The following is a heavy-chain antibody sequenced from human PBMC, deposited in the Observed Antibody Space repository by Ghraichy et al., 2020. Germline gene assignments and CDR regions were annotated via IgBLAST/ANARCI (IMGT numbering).Heavy chain of an antibody. CDR3: ARDSFWDSIYDFDY. Sequence: LSLTCAASGFTFSSYWMSWVRQAPGKGLEWVANIKQDGSEKYYVDSVKGRFTISRDNAKNSLYLQMNSLRAEDTAVYYCARDSFWDSIYDFDYWGQGTLVTVSS. V-gene: IGHV3-7*01. D-gene: IGHD5/OR15-5a*01. CDR1: GFTFSSYW. CDR2: IKQDGSEK. J-gene: IGHJ4*02.